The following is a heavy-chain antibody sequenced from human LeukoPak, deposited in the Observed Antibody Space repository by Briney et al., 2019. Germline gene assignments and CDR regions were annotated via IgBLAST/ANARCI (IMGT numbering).Heavy chain of an antibody. D-gene: IGHD3-22*01. Sequence: GGSLRLSCAASGFTFNNYCMTWVRQAPGKGLEWVATIKHDGRDKHYVDSVKGRFAISRDNANNSVHLQMNSLRAEDTAVYFCARSYTASGYYYGVAYWGQGTLVSVSS. J-gene: IGHJ4*02. CDR1: GFTFNNYC. CDR3: ARSYTASGYYYGVAY. CDR2: IKHDGRDK. V-gene: IGHV3-7*01.